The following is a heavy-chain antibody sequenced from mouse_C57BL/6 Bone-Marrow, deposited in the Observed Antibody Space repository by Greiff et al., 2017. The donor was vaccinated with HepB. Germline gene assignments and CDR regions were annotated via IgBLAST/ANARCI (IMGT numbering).Heavy chain of an antibody. CDR2: IHPNSCST. Sequence: QVQLQQPGAELVKPGASVKLSCKASGYTFTSYWMHWVKQSPGQGLEWIGMIHPNSCSTNYNEKFKSKATLTVDKSSSTAYMQISSLTSEDSAVYYCGKGVFYSNDYAMDYWGQGTSVTVSS. J-gene: IGHJ4*01. CDR1: GYTFTSYW. D-gene: IGHD2-5*01. CDR3: GKGVFYSNDYAMDY. V-gene: IGHV1-64*01.